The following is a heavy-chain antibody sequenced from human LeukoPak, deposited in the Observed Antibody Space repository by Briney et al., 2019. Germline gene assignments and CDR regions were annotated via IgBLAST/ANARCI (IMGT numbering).Heavy chain of an antibody. J-gene: IGHJ5*02. CDR1: GGSFSGYY. V-gene: IGHV4-34*01. CDR3: ARGAGELRKNWFDP. CDR2: INHSGST. Sequence: SETLSLTCAVYGGSFSGYYWSWIRQPPGKGLEWIGEINHSGSTNYNPSLKSRVTISVDTSKNQFSLKLSSVTAADTVVYYCARGAGELRKNWFDPWGRGTLVTVSS. D-gene: IGHD3-10*01.